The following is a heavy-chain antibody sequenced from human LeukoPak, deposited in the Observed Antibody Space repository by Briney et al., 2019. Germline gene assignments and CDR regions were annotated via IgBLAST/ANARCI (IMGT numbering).Heavy chain of an antibody. J-gene: IGHJ4*02. D-gene: IGHD4-23*01. V-gene: IGHV4-59*08. CDR2: VFHTGNT. CDR3: ARRPGGNSYFEY. Sequence: SETLSLTCIVSGGSINSDYWIWIRQPPGKRLEWIGNVFHTGNTNYSPSLRSRVTISLDTSKNQFSLSLRSVTAADTAVYYCARRPGGNSYFEYWGQGTLVTVSS. CDR1: GGSINSDY.